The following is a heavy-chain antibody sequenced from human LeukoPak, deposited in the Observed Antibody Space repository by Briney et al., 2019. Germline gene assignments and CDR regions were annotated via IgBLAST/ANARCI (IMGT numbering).Heavy chain of an antibody. J-gene: IGHJ4*02. CDR1: GYSFTSYW. Sequence: GESLKISCKGSGYSFTSYWIGWVRQMPGKGLEWMGIIYPGDSDTRYSPSFQGQVTISADKCISTAYLQWSSLKASETAMYYCARGGDYRNVEYYFDYWGQGTLVTVSS. CDR2: IYPGDSDT. V-gene: IGHV5-51*01. CDR3: ARGGDYRNVEYYFDY. D-gene: IGHD4-17*01.